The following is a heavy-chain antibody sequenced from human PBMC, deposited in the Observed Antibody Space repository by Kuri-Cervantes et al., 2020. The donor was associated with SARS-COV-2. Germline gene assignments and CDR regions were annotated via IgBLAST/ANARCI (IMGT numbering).Heavy chain of an antibody. CDR2: IYYSGST. D-gene: IGHD1-26*01. Sequence: SETLSLTCTVSGGSISSYYWSWIRQPPGKGLKWIGYIYYSGSTNYNPSLKSRVTISVDTSKNQFSLKLSSVTAADTAVYYCASGLIVGATSGFDYWGQGTLVTVSS. CDR3: ASGLIVGATSGFDY. V-gene: IGHV4-59*01. J-gene: IGHJ4*02. CDR1: GGSISSYY.